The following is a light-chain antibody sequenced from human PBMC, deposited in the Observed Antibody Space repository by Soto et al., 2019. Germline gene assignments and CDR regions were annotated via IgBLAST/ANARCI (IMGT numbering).Light chain of an antibody. J-gene: IGLJ3*02. V-gene: IGLV2-14*01. CDR2: EVS. CDR3: SSYTTSGTPV. CDR1: SSDVGGYNY. Sequence: HSALTQPASVSGSPGQTITISCTGTSSDVGGYNYLSWYQQHPGKAPKVMIYEVSNRPSGVSNRFSGSKSGNTASLTISGLQAEDEADYFCSSYTTSGTPVFGGGTKVTVL.